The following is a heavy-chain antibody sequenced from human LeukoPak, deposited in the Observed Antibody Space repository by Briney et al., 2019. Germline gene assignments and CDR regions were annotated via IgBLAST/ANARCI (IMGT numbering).Heavy chain of an antibody. J-gene: IGHJ4*02. Sequence: GGSLRLSCAASGFTFSSYAMSWDRQAPGKGLEWVSVIYSGGSTYYADSVKGRFTISRDNSKNTLYLQMNSLRAEDTAVYYCARGRLGCSGGSCHPDYWGQGTLVTVSS. CDR3: ARGRLGCSGGSCHPDY. CDR2: IYSGGST. D-gene: IGHD2-15*01. V-gene: IGHV3-53*01. CDR1: GFTFSSYA.